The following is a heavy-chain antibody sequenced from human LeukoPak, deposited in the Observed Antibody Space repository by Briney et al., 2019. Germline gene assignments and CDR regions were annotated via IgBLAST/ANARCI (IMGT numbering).Heavy chain of an antibody. V-gene: IGHV3-43*02. D-gene: IGHD6-19*01. CDR3: ATESGSSGWYDY. CDR1: GFIFYNYA. Sequence: PGGSLRLSCAAPGFIFYNYAIHWVRQAPGKGLEWVSLISGDGGSTFYAESVWGRFTISRDKIRKSLPIQMSGIKSEDTALYYCATESGSSGWYDYWAKGTLVTVSS. J-gene: IGHJ4*02. CDR2: ISGDGGST.